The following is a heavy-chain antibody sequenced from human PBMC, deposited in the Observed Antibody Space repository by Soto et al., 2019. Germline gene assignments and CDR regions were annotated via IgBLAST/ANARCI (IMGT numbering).Heavy chain of an antibody. CDR3: ARDNHYYDNPAFDY. Sequence: GGSLRLSCAASGFTFSSYGMHWVRQAPGKGLEWVAVIWYDGSNKYYADSVKGRFTISRDNSKNTLYLQMNSLRAEDTAVYYCARDNHYYDNPAFDYWGQGTLVTAPQ. V-gene: IGHV3-33*01. CDR2: IWYDGSNK. D-gene: IGHD3-22*01. J-gene: IGHJ4*02. CDR1: GFTFSSYG.